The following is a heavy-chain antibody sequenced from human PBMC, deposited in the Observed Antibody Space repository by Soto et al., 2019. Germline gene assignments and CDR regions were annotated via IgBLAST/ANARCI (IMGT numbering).Heavy chain of an antibody. CDR1: GYTFTSYG. CDR2: ISAYNGNT. D-gene: IGHD1-1*01. CDR3: ARDRTTETTGDAFDI. Sequence: QVQLVQSGAEVKKPGASVKVSCKASGYTFTSYGISWVRQAPGQGLEWMGWISAYNGNTNYAQKLQGRVTMTTDTPTSTAYRELRSRRSDDTPVYYCARDRTTETTGDAFDIGGQGKMVPVSS. V-gene: IGHV1-18*01. J-gene: IGHJ3*02.